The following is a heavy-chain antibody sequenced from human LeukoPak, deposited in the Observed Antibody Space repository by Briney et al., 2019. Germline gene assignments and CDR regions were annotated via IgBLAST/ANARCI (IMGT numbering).Heavy chain of an antibody. Sequence: GGSLRLSCAASGFTFSSYGMHWVRQAPGKGLEWVAVISYDGSNKYYADSVKGRFTISRDNSKNTLHLQMNSLRAEDTAVYYCAKPSGWYLYYFDYWGQGTLVTVSS. CDR3: AKPSGWYLYYFDY. V-gene: IGHV3-30*18. CDR1: GFTFSSYG. D-gene: IGHD6-19*01. J-gene: IGHJ4*02. CDR2: ISYDGSNK.